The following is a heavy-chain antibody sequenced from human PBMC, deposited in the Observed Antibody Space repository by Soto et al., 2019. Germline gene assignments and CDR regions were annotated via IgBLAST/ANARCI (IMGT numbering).Heavy chain of an antibody. V-gene: IGHV3-30-3*01. D-gene: IGHD2-15*01. Sequence: GGSLRLSCAASGFTFSSYAMHWVRQAPGKGLEWVAVISYDGSNKYYADSVKGRFTISRDNSKNTLYLQMNSLRAEDTAVYYCARVGEVAAAVSDYYYYYGMDVWGQGTTVTVSS. CDR1: GFTFSSYA. J-gene: IGHJ6*02. CDR3: ARVGEVAAAVSDYYYYYGMDV. CDR2: ISYDGSNK.